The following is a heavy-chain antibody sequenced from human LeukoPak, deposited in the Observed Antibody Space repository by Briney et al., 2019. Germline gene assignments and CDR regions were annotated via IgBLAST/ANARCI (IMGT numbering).Heavy chain of an antibody. J-gene: IGHJ4*02. Sequence: SETLSLTCTVSGASISSYYWSWIRQPPGRGLEWIGRINTSGSTNYNPSLKSRVTMSVDTSKNQFSLKLSSVTAADTAVYYCAREGKWELRGALGPFDYWGQGTLVTVSS. CDR3: AREGKWELRGALGPFDY. CDR2: INTSGST. CDR1: GASISSYY. D-gene: IGHD1-26*01. V-gene: IGHV4-4*07.